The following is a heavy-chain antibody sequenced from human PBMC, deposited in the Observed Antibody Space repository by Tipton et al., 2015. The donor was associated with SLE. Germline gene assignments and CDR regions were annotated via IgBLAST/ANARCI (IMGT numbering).Heavy chain of an antibody. D-gene: IGHD4-17*01. V-gene: IGHV1-8*02. J-gene: IGHJ6*02. CDR2: MNPNSGNT. CDR1: GYTFTSYD. CDR3: ARGPSDYGDYYYYYGMDV. Sequence: QLVQSGAEVKKPGASVKVSCKASGYTFTSYDINWVRQATGQGLEWMGWMNPNSGNTGYAQKFQGRVTMTRNTSISTAYMELSSLRSEDTAVYYCARGPSDYGDYYYYYGMDVWGQGTTVTVSS.